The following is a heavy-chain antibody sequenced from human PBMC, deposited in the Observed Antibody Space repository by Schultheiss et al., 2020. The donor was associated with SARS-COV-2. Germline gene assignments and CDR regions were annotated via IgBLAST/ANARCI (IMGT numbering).Heavy chain of an antibody. V-gene: IGHV1-46*01. CDR2: INPSGGST. J-gene: IGHJ5*02. Sequence: ASVKVSCKASGYTFTSYYMHWVRQAPGQGLEWMGIINPSGGSTSYAQKFQGRVTMTRYTSTSTVYMELSSLRSEDTAVYYCARGGTGYYDFWSGREPVGNWFDPWGQGTLVTVSS. CDR1: GYTFTSYY. CDR3: ARGGTGYYDFWSGREPVGNWFDP. D-gene: IGHD3-3*01.